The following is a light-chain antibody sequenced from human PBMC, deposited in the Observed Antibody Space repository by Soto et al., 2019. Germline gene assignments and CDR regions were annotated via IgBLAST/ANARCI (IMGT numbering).Light chain of an antibody. CDR1: QSVRTN. V-gene: IGKV3D-15*01. CDR2: YSS. CDR3: QQYAYWPET. Sequence: MTQFPDTVSVTPGETVALSCVASQSVRTNLAWYQQRPGQAPSLLIHYSSTRASDIPARFSGSGSGTNFTLAISSLQSEDFAVYYCQQYAYWPETFGQGTKVDIK. J-gene: IGKJ1*01.